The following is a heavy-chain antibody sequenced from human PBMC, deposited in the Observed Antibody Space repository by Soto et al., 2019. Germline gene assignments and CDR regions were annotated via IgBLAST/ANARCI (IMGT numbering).Heavy chain of an antibody. CDR3: ARDRQVGRGVVAYYYGMDV. V-gene: IGHV1-69*13. D-gene: IGHD1-26*01. CDR2: IIPIFGTA. Sequence: SVKVACKASGGTFSGYAISWVRQAPGQGLEWMGGIIPIFGTANYAQKFQGRVTITADESTSTAYRELSSLRFEDTAVYYCARDRQVGRGVVAYYYGMDVWGQGTTVTVSS. J-gene: IGHJ6*02. CDR1: GGTFSGYA.